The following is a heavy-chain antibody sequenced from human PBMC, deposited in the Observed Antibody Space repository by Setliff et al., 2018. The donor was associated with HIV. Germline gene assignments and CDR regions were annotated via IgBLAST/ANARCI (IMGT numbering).Heavy chain of an antibody. CDR3: ARDGDYGEYGA. Sequence: GASVKVSCKASGYTFTSYGISWVRQAPGQGLEWMGWINPNSSDTNYAQKFQGRVTMTRDTSISTAYMDLSRLRSDDTAVYYCARDGDYGEYGAWGQGTLVTVSS. V-gene: IGHV1-2*02. CDR2: INPNSSDT. D-gene: IGHD4-17*01. CDR1: GYTFTSYG. J-gene: IGHJ5*02.